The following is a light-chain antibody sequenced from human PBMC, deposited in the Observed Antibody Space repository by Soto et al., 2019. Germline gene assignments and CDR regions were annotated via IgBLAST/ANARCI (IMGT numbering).Light chain of an antibody. CDR1: QDISNY. CDR3: QQYDNLPLT. J-gene: IGKJ3*01. Sequence: TQSPSSLSASVGDRVTITCQASQDISNYLNWYQQKPGKAPKLLIYDASNLETGVPSRFSGSGSGTDFTFTISSLQPEDIATYYCQQYDNLPLTFGPGTKVDIK. V-gene: IGKV1-33*01. CDR2: DAS.